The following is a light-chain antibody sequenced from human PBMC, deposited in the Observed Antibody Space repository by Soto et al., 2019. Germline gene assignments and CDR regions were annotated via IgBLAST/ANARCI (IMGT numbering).Light chain of an antibody. CDR3: CSFAGRTNRV. V-gene: IGLV2-8*01. CDR2: EVT. Sequence: QSVLTQPPSASGSRGQSVTISCTGTSSDVGGYNFVSWYQQHPGKAPKLIIYEVTQRPSGVPDRFSGSKSGNTASLTVSGLQSEDEAENYCCSFAGRTNRVFGTRTKVTV. J-gene: IGLJ1*01. CDR1: SSDVGGYNF.